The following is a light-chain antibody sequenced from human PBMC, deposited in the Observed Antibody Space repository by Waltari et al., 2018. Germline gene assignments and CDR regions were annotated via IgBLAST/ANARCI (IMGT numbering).Light chain of an antibody. V-gene: IGLV2-14*01. Sequence: QSVLTQPASVSGSPGQSITISCTGTNSDIGSYSYVSWYQQYPGKAPKLIIYDLTERPSGVSTRVSGSKSGNTASLTIPGLQADDEADYFCSSYTGRGTVIFGRGTMVTVL. J-gene: IGLJ2*01. CDR2: DLT. CDR3: SSYTGRGTVI. CDR1: NSDIGSYSY.